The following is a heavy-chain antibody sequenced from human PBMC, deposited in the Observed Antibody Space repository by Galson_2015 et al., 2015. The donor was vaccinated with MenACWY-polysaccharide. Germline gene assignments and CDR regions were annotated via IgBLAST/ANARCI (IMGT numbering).Heavy chain of an antibody. Sequence: LRLSCAASGFTFSSYGMHWVRQAPGKGLEWVAFIRYDGSNKYYADSVKGRFTISRDNSKNTLYLQMNSLRAEDTAVYYCAKDRVKRTTVTTCSDYWGQGTLVTVSS. V-gene: IGHV3-30*02. J-gene: IGHJ4*02. CDR1: GFTFSSYG. D-gene: IGHD4-17*01. CDR3: AKDRVKRTTVTTCSDY. CDR2: IRYDGSNK.